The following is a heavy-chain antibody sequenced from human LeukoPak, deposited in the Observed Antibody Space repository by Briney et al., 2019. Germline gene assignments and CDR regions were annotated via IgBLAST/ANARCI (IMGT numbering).Heavy chain of an antibody. D-gene: IGHD3-16*01. CDR2: ISYDGSNK. V-gene: IGHV3-30*18. CDR3: AKFTYISTAVPDY. Sequence: GRSLRLSCAASGFTFSSYGMHWVRRAPGKGLEWVAVISYDGSNKYYADSVKGRFTISRDNSKNTLYLQMNSLRAEDTAVYYCAKFTYISTAVPDYWGEATLVTVSS. J-gene: IGHJ4*02. CDR1: GFTFSSYG.